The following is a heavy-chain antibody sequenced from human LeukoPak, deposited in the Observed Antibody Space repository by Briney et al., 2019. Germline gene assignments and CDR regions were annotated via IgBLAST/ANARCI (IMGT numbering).Heavy chain of an antibody. J-gene: IGHJ4*02. V-gene: IGHV5-51*01. D-gene: IGHD3-10*02. Sequence: GDSLKISCKDPKYNFTNYWIGWVRQMPGKGLEWMGIIYPGDSDARYSPSFQGQVTISADKSISTAYLQWSSLKVSDTAMYYCARPSWPMSAGYWGQGTLVTVSS. CDR3: ARPSWPMSAGY. CDR1: KYNFTNYW. CDR2: IYPGDSDA.